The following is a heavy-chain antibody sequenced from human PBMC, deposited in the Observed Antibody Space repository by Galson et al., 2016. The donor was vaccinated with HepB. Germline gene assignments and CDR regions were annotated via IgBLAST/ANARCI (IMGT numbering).Heavy chain of an antibody. CDR3: TISDCSTSTCYKPESYFYYYGTDV. CDR2: IKSNTYGGTT. J-gene: IGHJ6*02. CDR1: GFSFSNAW. V-gene: IGHV3-15*01. D-gene: IGHD2-2*02. Sequence: SLRLSCAAAGFSFSNAWMSWVRQAPGKGLEWVGRIKSNTYGGTTDYAAPVKGRFTISRDDSENTLSLQMNSLKREDTAVYYFTISDCSTSTCYKPESYFYYYGTDVWGQGTTVTVSS.